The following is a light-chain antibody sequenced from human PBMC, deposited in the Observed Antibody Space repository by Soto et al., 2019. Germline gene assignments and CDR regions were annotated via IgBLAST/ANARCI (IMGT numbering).Light chain of an antibody. CDR2: TTD. J-gene: IGLJ7*01. Sequence: QAVVTQEPSLTVSPGGTVTLTCASSTGAVTTGNYASWFQQKPGQAPRTLIYTTDNRHSWTPARFSGSLLGGKAALSLSSVQPEYEADYDCLLYFGGAQLVFGGGTQLTVL. CDR1: TGAVTTGNY. V-gene: IGLV7-43*01. CDR3: LLYFGGAQLV.